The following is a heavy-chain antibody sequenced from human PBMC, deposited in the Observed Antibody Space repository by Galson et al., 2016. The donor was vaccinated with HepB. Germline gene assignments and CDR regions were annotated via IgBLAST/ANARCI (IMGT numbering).Heavy chain of an antibody. CDR3: ARDPLGYSYALVRYFDY. Sequence: SLRLSCAASGFTFTSYSMNWVRQVPGKGLEWVSHIGSSPGTVYYADPVKGRFTISRDNAKNSLYLQMNSLRDEDTAVYYCARDPLGYSYALVRYFDYWGQGTLVTVSS. J-gene: IGHJ4*02. D-gene: IGHD5-18*01. V-gene: IGHV3-48*02. CDR1: GFTFTSYS. CDR2: IGSSPGTV.